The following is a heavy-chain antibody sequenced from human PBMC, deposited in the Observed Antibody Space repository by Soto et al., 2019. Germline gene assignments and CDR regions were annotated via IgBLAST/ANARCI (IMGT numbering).Heavy chain of an antibody. J-gene: IGHJ4*02. CDR1: GFIFSTYG. V-gene: IGHV3-30*18. D-gene: IGHD1-1*01. Sequence: QVQLVQSGGGVVQPGRSLRLSCVASGFIFSTYGMHWVRQVPGKGLEWVAHISYDGSNEYYADSVKGRFTVSRDNAKNTRDLQMKGLKTEDTALYYCTKEYIVGTTWGYFESWGQGALVIVSS. CDR3: TKEYIVGTTWGYFES. CDR2: ISYDGSNE.